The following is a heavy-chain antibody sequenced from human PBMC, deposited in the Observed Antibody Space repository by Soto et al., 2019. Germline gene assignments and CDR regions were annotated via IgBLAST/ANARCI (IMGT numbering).Heavy chain of an antibody. D-gene: IGHD3-9*01. CDR1: GFTFTSSA. J-gene: IGHJ6*02. V-gene: IGHV1-58*01. Sequence: SVKVSCKASGFTFTSSAVQWVRQARGQRLEWIGWIVVGSGNTNYAQKFQERVTITRDMSTSTAYMELSSLRSEDTAVYYCAASGILTRFYYYGMDVSGQATTVTVSS. CDR2: IVVGSGNT. CDR3: AASGILTRFYYYGMDV.